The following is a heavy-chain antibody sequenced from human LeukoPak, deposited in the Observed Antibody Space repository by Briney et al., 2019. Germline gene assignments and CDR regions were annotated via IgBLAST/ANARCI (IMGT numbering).Heavy chain of an antibody. V-gene: IGHV3-21*01. CDR1: GFTFSSYS. J-gene: IGHJ4*02. CDR2: ISSSSSYI. Sequence: GGSLRLSCAASGFTFSSYSMTWVRQAPGKGLEWVSSISSSSSYIYYADSVKGRFTISRDNAKNSLYLQMNSLRAEDTAVYYCAKVLCGGDCYPAGFDYWGQGTLVTVSS. CDR3: AKVLCGGDCYPAGFDY. D-gene: IGHD2-21*02.